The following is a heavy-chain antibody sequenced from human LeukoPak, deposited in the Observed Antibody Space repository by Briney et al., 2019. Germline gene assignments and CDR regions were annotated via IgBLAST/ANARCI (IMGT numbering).Heavy chain of an antibody. J-gene: IGHJ5*02. CDR2: IDPNSGAT. CDR3: ARGRASLTAWFVP. Sequence: ASVKVSCKASGYTFTDYYMHWVRQAPGQGLEWMGWIDPNSGATDSAQKFQGRVTVTRDTSINTVYMELSRLTSDDTAVYYCARGRASLTAWFVPWGQGTLVTVS. V-gene: IGHV1-2*02. CDR1: GYTFTDYY. D-gene: IGHD1-20*01.